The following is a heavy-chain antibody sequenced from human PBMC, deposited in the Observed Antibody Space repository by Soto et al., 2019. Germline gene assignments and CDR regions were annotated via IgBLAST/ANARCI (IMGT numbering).Heavy chain of an antibody. CDR1: GYDFTTYW. CDR3: ARHFGGSHGMDV. V-gene: IGHV5-51*01. D-gene: IGHD3-10*01. CDR2: IYPGDSDI. Sequence: GESLKISCKGSGYDFTTYWIGWVRQMPGKGLEWMGIIYPGDSDIRYSPSFQGQVSISADKSITTAYLQWSSLKASDTATYYCARHFGGSHGMDVWGQGTMVTVSS. J-gene: IGHJ6*02.